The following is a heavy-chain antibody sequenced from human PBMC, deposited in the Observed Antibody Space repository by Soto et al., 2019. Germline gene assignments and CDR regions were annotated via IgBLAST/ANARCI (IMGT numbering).Heavy chain of an antibody. CDR3: ARPKGSYSSGYYYFDY. CDR1: GGTFSTYA. J-gene: IGHJ4*02. V-gene: IGHV1-69*13. CDR2: IIPLFGTA. D-gene: IGHD6-19*01. Sequence: ASVKVSCKTSGGTFSTYAIYWVRQAPGQGLEWMGAIIPLFGTADYAQKLQGRVTITADESTSTASMELSSLRSEDTAVYFCARPKGSYSSGYYYFDYWGQGTLVTVSS.